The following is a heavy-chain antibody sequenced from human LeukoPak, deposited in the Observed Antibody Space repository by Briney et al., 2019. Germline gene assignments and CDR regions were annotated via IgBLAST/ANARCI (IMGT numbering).Heavy chain of an antibody. CDR2: ISAYNGNT. D-gene: IGHD3-9*01. V-gene: IGHV1-18*01. Sequence: ASVTVSCKASGYTFTSYGISWVRQAPGQGLEWMGWISAYNGNTNYAQKLQGRATMTTDTSTSTAYMELRSLRSDDTAVYYCARDHYDILTGYCNFDYWGQGTLVTVSS. CDR1: GYTFTSYG. CDR3: ARDHYDILTGYCNFDY. J-gene: IGHJ4*02.